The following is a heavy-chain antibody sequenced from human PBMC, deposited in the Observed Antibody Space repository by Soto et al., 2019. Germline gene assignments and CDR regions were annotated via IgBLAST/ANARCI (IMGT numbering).Heavy chain of an antibody. D-gene: IGHD3-10*01. Sequence: ASETLSLTCSVSGYSISSGYYWGWIRQPPGRGLEWIGTIYHSGGTYYNPSLKSRVTISLDTSKNQFSLKLSSVTAADTAVYYCASYYFGSGSYYLRTFDYWGQGTLVTVSS. J-gene: IGHJ4*02. CDR3: ASYYFGSGSYYLRTFDY. CDR2: IYHSGGT. V-gene: IGHV4-38-2*01. CDR1: GYSISSGYY.